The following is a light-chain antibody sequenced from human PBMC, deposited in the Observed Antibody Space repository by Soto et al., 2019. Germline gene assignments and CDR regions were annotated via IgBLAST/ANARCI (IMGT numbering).Light chain of an antibody. V-gene: IGKV3D-15*01. CDR1: QNIDNN. J-gene: IGKJ4*01. CDR2: GAS. Sequence: EIVMTQSPATLSVSPGDRVTLSCRASQNIDNNLAWYQQRPGQPPRLLIYGASTRANGIPARFSGSGSGTEFTLTNSSLQSEDFAVYCCQQYNSWPPLTFGGGTKVEIK. CDR3: QQYNSWPPLT.